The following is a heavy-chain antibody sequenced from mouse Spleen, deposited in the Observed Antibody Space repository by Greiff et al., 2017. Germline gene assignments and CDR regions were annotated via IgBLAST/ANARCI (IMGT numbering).Heavy chain of an antibody. CDR1: GYTFTDYY. V-gene: IGHV1-76*01. Sequence: VQLQESGAELVRPGASVKLSCKASGYTFTDYYINWVKQRPGQGLEWIARIYPGSGNTYYNEKFKGKATLTAEKSSSTAYMQLSSLTSEDSAVYFCAGPYYGYFDYWGQGTTLTVSS. CDR3: AGPYYGYFDY. CDR2: IYPGSGNT. J-gene: IGHJ2*01. D-gene: IGHD1-1*01.